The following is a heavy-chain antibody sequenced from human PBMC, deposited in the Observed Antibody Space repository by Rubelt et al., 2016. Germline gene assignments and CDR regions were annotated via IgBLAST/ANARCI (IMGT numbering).Heavy chain of an antibody. CDR3: ARLPGISWFDP. J-gene: IGHJ5*02. CDR2: IYYSGTT. V-gene: IGHV4-39*07. Sequence: QLQLQESGPGLVKPSETLSLTCTVSGGSISSSSYYWGWIRQPPGKGLEWIVSIYYSGTTYYNPSLTSRVTISVDTSKNQFALNLRSVTAAETAVYYWARLPGISWFDPWGQGTLVTVSS. CDR1: GGSISSSSYY. D-gene: IGHD7-27*01.